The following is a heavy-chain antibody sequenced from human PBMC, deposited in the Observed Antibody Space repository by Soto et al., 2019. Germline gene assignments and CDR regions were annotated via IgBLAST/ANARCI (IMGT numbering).Heavy chain of an antibody. CDR2: INHSGST. Sequence: SETLSLTCAVYGGSFSGYYWSWIRQPPGKGLEWIGEINHSGSTNFNPSLKSRVTISVDTSKNQFSLKLSSVTAADPAVYYCARCLTGDFSFDIWGQGTMVTVSS. D-gene: IGHD7-27*01. J-gene: IGHJ3*02. CDR1: GGSFSGYY. CDR3: ARCLTGDFSFDI. V-gene: IGHV4-34*01.